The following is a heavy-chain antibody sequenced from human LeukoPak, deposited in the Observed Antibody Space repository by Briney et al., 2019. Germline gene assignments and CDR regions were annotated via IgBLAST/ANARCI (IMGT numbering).Heavy chain of an antibody. CDR3: ARGHRGGNNYHYYYMDV. Sequence: SGGSLRLSCAASGFTFSSYAMLWVRQAPGKGLEWVAVISYDGSNKYYADSVKGRFTISRDNSKTTLFLQMNILRAEDSAVYYCARGHRGGNNYHYYYMDVWGKGTAVTVSS. CDR1: GFTFSSYA. J-gene: IGHJ6*03. CDR2: ISYDGSNK. D-gene: IGHD4-23*01. V-gene: IGHV3-30*14.